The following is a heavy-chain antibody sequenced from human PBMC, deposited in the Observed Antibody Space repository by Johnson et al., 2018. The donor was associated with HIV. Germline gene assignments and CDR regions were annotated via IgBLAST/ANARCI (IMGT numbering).Heavy chain of an antibody. V-gene: IGHV3-30*02. CDR3: AKTTRGNWGSCFDI. CDR1: GFTFSSYG. D-gene: IGHD7-27*01. CDR2: IRYDGSNK. J-gene: IGHJ3*02. Sequence: QMLLVESGGGVVQPGGSLRLSCAASGFTFSSYGMHWVRQAPGKGLEWVAFIRYDGSNKYYADSVKGRFTISRDNSKNTLYLQMNSLRVEDTAVYYCAKTTRGNWGSCFDIWGRGTMVTVSS.